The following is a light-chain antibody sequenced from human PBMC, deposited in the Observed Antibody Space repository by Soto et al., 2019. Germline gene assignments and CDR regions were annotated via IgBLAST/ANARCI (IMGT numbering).Light chain of an antibody. CDR1: LTITNY. V-gene: IGKV1-39*01. J-gene: IGKJ1*01. CDR2: AAS. Sequence: IQLTQSPSSLSASVGDRVTIPCRASLTITNYLNLYQQKPWRAPKLLIYAASSLQSGVPSRFSGSGSGTEFTLTISMLQSEYFATYFCQQSYSFPWTFGQGTNVEIK. CDR3: QQSYSFPWT.